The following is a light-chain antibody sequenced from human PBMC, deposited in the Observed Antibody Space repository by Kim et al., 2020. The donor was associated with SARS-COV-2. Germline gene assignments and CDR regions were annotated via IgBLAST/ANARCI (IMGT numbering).Light chain of an antibody. CDR3: CSYAGSYVV. J-gene: IGLJ2*01. CDR1: GYNY. CDR2: DVS. Sequence: GYNYVSWYQQHPGQAPKLMIYDVSKRPSGVPDRFSGSKSGNTASLTISGLQAEDEADYYCCSYAGSYVVFGGGTQLTVL. V-gene: IGLV2-11*01.